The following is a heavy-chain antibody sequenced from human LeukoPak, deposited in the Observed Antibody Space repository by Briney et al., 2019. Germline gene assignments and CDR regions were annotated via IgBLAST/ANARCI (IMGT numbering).Heavy chain of an antibody. CDR3: ASPDLWFGELFHYFDY. Sequence: PGGSLRLSCAASGFTFSSYAMSWVRQAPGKGLEWVSAISGSGGSTYYADSVKGRFTISRDNSKNTLYLQMNSLRAEDTAVYYCASPDLWFGELFHYFDYWSQGTLVTVSS. V-gene: IGHV3-23*01. CDR1: GFTFSSYA. D-gene: IGHD3-10*01. CDR2: ISGSGGST. J-gene: IGHJ4*02.